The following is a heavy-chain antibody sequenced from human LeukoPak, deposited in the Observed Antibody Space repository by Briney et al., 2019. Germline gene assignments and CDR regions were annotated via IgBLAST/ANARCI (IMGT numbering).Heavy chain of an antibody. CDR3: TTDEDTAMAIDY. CDR2: IKSKTDGGTT. CDR1: GFTFSHAW. Sequence: GGSLRLSCAASGFTFSHAWMSWVRQAPGKGLEWDGRIKSKTDGGTTDYAAPVKGRFTISRDDSKNTLYLQMNSLKTEDTAVYYCTTDEDTAMAIDYWGQGTLVTVSS. D-gene: IGHD5-18*01. V-gene: IGHV3-15*01. J-gene: IGHJ4*02.